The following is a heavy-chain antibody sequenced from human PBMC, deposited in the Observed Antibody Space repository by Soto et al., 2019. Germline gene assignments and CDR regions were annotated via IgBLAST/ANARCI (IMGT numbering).Heavy chain of an antibody. D-gene: IGHD2-21*02. CDR3: ARDPVAYCGGDCRTFDY. Sequence: QVQLVESGGGVVQPGRSLRLSCAASGFTFSSYAMHWLRQAPGKGLEWVAVISYDGSNKYYADSVKGRFTISRDNSKNTLYLQMNCLRAEDTAVYYCARDPVAYCGGDCRTFDYWGQGTLVTVSS. CDR1: GFTFSSYA. CDR2: ISYDGSNK. J-gene: IGHJ4*02. V-gene: IGHV3-30-3*01.